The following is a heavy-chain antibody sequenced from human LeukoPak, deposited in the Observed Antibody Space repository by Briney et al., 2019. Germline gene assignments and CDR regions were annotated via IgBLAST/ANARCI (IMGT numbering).Heavy chain of an antibody. CDR3: ARAPARGGDFDY. Sequence: SETLSLTCAVYGGSFSGYYWSWIRQPPGKGLEWIGEINHSGSTNYNPSLKSRVTISVDTSKNQFSLKLSSVTAADTAVYYCARAPARGGDFDYWGQGTLVTVSA. D-gene: IGHD2-21*01. CDR1: GGSFSGYY. J-gene: IGHJ4*02. V-gene: IGHV4-34*01. CDR2: INHSGST.